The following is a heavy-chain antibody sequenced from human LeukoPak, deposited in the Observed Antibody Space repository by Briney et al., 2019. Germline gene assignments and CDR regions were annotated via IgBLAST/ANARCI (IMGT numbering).Heavy chain of an antibody. CDR2: INHSGST. J-gene: IGHJ4*02. Sequence: PSETLSLTCAVYGGSFSGYYWSWIRQPPGKGLGWTGEINHSGSTNYNPSLKSRVTISVDTSKNQFSLKLSSVTAADTAVYYCAREGSRRVFDYWGQGTLVTVSS. CDR3: AREGSRRVFDY. CDR1: GGSFSGYY. V-gene: IGHV4-34*01. D-gene: IGHD6-13*01.